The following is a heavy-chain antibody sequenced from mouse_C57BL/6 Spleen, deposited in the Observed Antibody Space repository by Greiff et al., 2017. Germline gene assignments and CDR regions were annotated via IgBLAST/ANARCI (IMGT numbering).Heavy chain of an antibody. CDR1: GYTFTSYW. CDR3: ARGPIYDGFYAMDY. Sequence: QVQLQQPGAELVKPGASVKLSCKASGYTFTSYWMQWVKQRPGQGLEWIGEIDPSDSYTNYNQKFKGKATLTVDTSSSTAYMQLSSLTSEDSAVYYCARGPIYDGFYAMDYWGQGTSVTVSS. D-gene: IGHD2-3*01. V-gene: IGHV1-50*01. CDR2: IDPSDSYT. J-gene: IGHJ4*01.